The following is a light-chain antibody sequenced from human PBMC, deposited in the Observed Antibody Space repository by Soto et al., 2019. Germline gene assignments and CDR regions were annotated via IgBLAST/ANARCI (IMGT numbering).Light chain of an antibody. CDR2: AAS. CDR3: LQDYTYPLT. J-gene: IGKJ1*01. CDR1: QSISSW. Sequence: DIQMTQSPSTLSASVGDRVTITCRASQSISSWLAWYQQKPGKAPKLLIYAASSLQSGVPSRFSGSGSGTDFTLTISSLQPDDFATYYCLQDYTYPLTFGQGTKV. V-gene: IGKV1-5*01.